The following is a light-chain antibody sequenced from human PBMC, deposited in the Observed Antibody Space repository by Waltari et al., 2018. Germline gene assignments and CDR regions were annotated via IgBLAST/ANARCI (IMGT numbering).Light chain of an antibody. J-gene: IGKJ4*01. Sequence: EIVLTQSRATLSLSPGERATLSCTASQSVSSSLARFQHKPGQAPSLLIYDASNRATGVRARFSGSGSGTDFTLTISSLEPEDFAVYYCQQRSNWPPLTFGGGTKVEIK. CDR3: QQRSNWPPLT. CDR2: DAS. CDR1: QSVSSS. V-gene: IGKV3-11*01.